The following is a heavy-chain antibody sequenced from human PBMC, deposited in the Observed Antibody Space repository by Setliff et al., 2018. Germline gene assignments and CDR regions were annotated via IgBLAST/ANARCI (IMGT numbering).Heavy chain of an antibody. V-gene: IGHV1-69*05. CDR3: ARGRGGNPNWYFDL. CDR2: IIPNFGTT. J-gene: IGHJ2*01. CDR1: GGTFRSYG. D-gene: IGHD2-15*01. Sequence: SVKVSCKASGGTFRSYGISWVRQAPGQGLEWMGGIIPNFGTTSYAQKFQGRVTITTDESTNTAYMELSSLRSDDTAVFYCARGRGGNPNWYFDLWGRGALVTVSS.